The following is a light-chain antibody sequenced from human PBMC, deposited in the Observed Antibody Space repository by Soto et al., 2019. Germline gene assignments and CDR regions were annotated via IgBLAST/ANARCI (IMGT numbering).Light chain of an antibody. V-gene: IGLV1-44*01. CDR2: SNN. J-gene: IGLJ3*02. CDR3: AAWDDSLSWV. CDR1: SSNIGSNT. Sequence: QSVLTQPPSASGTPGQRVTISCSGSSSNIGSNTVNWYQQLPGTAPKHLIFSNNQRPSGVPDRFSGSKSGTSASLAISGLQPXDEADYYCAAWDDSLSWVFGGGTKLTVL.